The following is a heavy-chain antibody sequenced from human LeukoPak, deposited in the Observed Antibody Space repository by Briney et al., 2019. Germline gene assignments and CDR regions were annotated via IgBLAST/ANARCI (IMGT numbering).Heavy chain of an antibody. J-gene: IGHJ4*02. CDR3: AGGGDFDY. D-gene: IGHD3-16*01. CDR1: GFSFSIYF. CDR2: ISRTSEYI. Sequence: GGSLRLSCAASGFSFSIYFMNWVRQAPGKGLEWVSSISRTSEYIHYADSVRGRFAISRDNAKNSVYLQMNSLRAEDTAVYFCAGGGDFDYWGQGILVTVSS. V-gene: IGHV3-21*01.